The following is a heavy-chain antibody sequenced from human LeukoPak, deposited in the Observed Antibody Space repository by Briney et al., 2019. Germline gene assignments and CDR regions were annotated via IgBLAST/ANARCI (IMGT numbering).Heavy chain of an antibody. CDR3: ARRGSGWGYYYMDV. J-gene: IGHJ6*03. CDR1: GGSFSGYY. V-gene: IGHV4-34*01. CDR2: INHSGST. Sequence: SETLSLTCAVYGGSFSGYYWSWIRQPPGKGLEWIGEINHSGSTNYNPSLKSRVTISVDTSKNQFSLKLSSVTAADTAVYYCARRGSGWGYYYMDVWGKGTTVTISS. D-gene: IGHD6-19*01.